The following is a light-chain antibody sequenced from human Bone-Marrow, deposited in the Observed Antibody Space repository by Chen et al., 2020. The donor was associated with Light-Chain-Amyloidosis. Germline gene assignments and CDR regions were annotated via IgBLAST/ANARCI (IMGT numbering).Light chain of an antibody. CDR2: DDS. V-gene: IGLV3-21*02. CDR1: NIGSTS. Sequence: SYVLTRPSSVSVAPGQTATIACGGNNIGSTSVHWYQQTPGQAPLLVFYDDSDRPSGIPERLSGSNSGNTATLTISKVEAGDEADYYCQVWDRSSDRPVFGGGTKLTVL. CDR3: QVWDRSSDRPV. J-gene: IGLJ3*02.